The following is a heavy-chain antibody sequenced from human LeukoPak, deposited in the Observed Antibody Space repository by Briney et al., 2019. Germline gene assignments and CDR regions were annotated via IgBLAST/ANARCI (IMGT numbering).Heavy chain of an antibody. D-gene: IGHD3-10*01. CDR1: GFTFSDYY. Sequence: GGSLRLSCAASGFTFSDYYMSWIRQAPGKGLEWVSYISSSGSTIYYADSVKGRFTISRDNAKNSLYLQMNSLRAEDTAFTSAHGSGRAFDIWGQGTMVTVSS. J-gene: IGHJ3*02. V-gene: IGHV3-11*01. CDR2: ISSSGSTI. CDR3: HGSGRAFDI.